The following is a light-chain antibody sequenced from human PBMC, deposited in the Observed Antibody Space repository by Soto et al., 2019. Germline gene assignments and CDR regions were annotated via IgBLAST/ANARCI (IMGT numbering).Light chain of an antibody. Sequence: QSVLTQPPSASGTPGQIVAISCSGRSSNIGSNTVTWYQQLPGTAPKLLIYSTSQRSSGVPGRFSGSKSGASASLFISGLQAEDEADYYRPARDDRLDVYVFGTGTKVT. CDR1: SSNIGSNT. CDR3: PARDDRLDVYV. V-gene: IGLV1-44*01. CDR2: STS. J-gene: IGLJ1*01.